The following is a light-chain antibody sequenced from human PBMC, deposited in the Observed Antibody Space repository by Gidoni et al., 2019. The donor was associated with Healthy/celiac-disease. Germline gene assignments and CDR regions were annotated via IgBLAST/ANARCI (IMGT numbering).Light chain of an antibody. J-gene: IGKJ4*01. CDR1: QGISSY. CDR2: AAS. CDR3: QQLKSYPLT. V-gene: IGKV1-9*01. Sequence: DIQLTQSPSFLSASVGDRVTITCPASQGISSYLGWYQQKPGKAPKLLIYAASTLQSGVPSRFSGSGSGTEFSLTISSLQPEDAATYYCQQLKSYPLTFGGGTKVEIK.